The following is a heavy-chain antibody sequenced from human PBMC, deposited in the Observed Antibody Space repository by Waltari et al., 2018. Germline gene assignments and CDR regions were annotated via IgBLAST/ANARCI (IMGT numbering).Heavy chain of an antibody. J-gene: IGHJ6*02. CDR2: IIPIFGTA. CDR3: ARGYDFWSGYLRRYYYGMDV. V-gene: IGHV1-69*08. D-gene: IGHD3-3*01. CDR1: GGTFSSYA. Sequence: QVQLVQSGAEVKKPGSSVKVSCKASGGTFSSYAISWVRQAPGQGLEWMGRIIPIFGTANYAQEFQGRVTITADKSTSTAYMELSSLRSEDTAVYYWARGYDFWSGYLRRYYYGMDVWGQGTTVTVSS.